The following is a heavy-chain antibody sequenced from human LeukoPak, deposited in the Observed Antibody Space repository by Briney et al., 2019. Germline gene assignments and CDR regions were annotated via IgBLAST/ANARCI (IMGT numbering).Heavy chain of an antibody. J-gene: IGHJ3*02. CDR3: AREQYPRGTLAAFDI. Sequence: PGRSLRLSCAASGFTFSNYAMHWVRQAPGKGLEWVAVISYDGSNKYYADSVRGRFTISRDNAKNSLYLQMNSLRAEDTAVYYCAREQYPRGTLAAFDIWGQGTMVTVSS. V-gene: IGHV3-30*04. CDR1: GFTFSNYA. CDR2: ISYDGSNK. D-gene: IGHD1-14*01.